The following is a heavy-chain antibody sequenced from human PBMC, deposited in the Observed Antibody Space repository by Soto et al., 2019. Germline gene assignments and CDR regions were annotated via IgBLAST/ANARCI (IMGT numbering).Heavy chain of an antibody. CDR3: AGRIWLVYGSGSYLYCYYMED. D-gene: IGHD3-10*01. Sequence: SETLSLTCAVYGGSFSGYYWSWIRQPPGKGLEWIGEINHSGSTNYNPSLKSRVTISVDTSKNQFSLKLSSVTAADTAVYYCAGRIWLVYGSGSYLYCYYMEDWGKGTAVTVSS. J-gene: IGHJ6*03. V-gene: IGHV4-34*01. CDR2: INHSGST. CDR1: GGSFSGYY.